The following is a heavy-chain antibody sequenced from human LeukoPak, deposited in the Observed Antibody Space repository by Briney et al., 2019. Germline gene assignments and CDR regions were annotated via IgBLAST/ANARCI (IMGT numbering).Heavy chain of an antibody. CDR2: INSDGRSI. D-gene: IGHD3-22*01. J-gene: IGHJ4*02. Sequence: GGSLRLSCAASGFTFSTYWMHWVRQAPGKGLVWVSRINSDGRSITYADSVKGRFTISRDNAKNTLYLQMNSLRAEDTAVYYCARSYSDSSGYSLHYWGQGTLVTVSS. V-gene: IGHV3-74*01. CDR3: ARSYSDSSGYSLHY. CDR1: GFTFSTYW.